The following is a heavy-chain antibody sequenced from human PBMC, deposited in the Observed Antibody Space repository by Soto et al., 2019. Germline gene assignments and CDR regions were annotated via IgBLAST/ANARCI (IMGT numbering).Heavy chain of an antibody. CDR3: TREPSRDSNARAGFVP. J-gene: IGHJ5*02. D-gene: IGHD5-18*01. CDR1: GFTFRSFT. Sequence: GGSLRLSCAASGFTFRSFTMNWVRQAPGKGLEWVSTISSNSAYIYYTDALRGRFTISRANAKNSLHLQMNSLSAADTAVYYWTREPSRDSNARAGFVPWGPGTLVTVSS. V-gene: IGHV3-21*01. CDR2: ISSNSAYI.